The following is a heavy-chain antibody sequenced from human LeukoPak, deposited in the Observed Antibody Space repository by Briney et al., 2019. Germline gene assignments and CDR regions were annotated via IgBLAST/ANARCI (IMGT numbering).Heavy chain of an antibody. V-gene: IGHV1-18*01. J-gene: IGHJ4*02. CDR1: GYTFTTYG. CDR2: ISAYNGNT. CDR3: ARGPYCSGGTCYSQYFDY. D-gene: IGHD2-15*01. Sequence: ASVKVSCKASGYTFTTYGISWVRQAPGQGLEWMGWISAYNGNTNYAQKLQGRVTMTTDTSTSTAYMELRSLRSDDTAVYYCARGPYCSGGTCYSQYFDYWGQGTLVTGSS.